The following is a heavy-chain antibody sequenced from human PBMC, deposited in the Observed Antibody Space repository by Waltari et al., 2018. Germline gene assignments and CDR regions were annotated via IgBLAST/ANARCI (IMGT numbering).Heavy chain of an antibody. J-gene: IGHJ5*02. Sequence: EVQLVQSGAEVKKPGESLKISCQGSGYPFTNYWLGWVRQMPGQGLECMGSLLPRDSDTTYSPSFEGEGTSSADKSISIAYLQWSSLKASDTAMYYCVRQVGTNWFDPWGQGTLVTVSS. CDR3: VRQVGTNWFDP. CDR2: LLPRDSDT. V-gene: IGHV5-51*01. CDR1: GYPFTNYW. D-gene: IGHD5-12*01.